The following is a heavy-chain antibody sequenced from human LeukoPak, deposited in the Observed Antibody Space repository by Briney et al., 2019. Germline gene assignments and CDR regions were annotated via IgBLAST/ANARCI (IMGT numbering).Heavy chain of an antibody. CDR2: MNPNSGNT. CDR1: GYTFTSYY. Sequence: GASVKVSCKASGYTFTSYYMHWVRQAPGQGLEWMGWMNPNSGNTGYAQKFQGRVTMTRNTSISTAYMELSSLRSEDTAVYYCARGRGWFDPWGQGTLVTVSS. J-gene: IGHJ5*02. D-gene: IGHD3-10*01. CDR3: ARGRGWFDP. V-gene: IGHV1-8*02.